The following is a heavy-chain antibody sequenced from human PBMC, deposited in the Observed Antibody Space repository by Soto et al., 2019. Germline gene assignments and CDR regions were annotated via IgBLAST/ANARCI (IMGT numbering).Heavy chain of an antibody. Sequence: QVQLVESGGGVVQPGRSLRLSCAASGFTFSNYGMHWVRQAPGKGLEWVAIISYDGDNEYYADSVRGRFTISRDNSKNTLYLQTSSLRHEDTAVYYCAKDGGPVYCNSPGCSAKRFDYWGQGTLVTVSS. CDR2: ISYDGDNE. D-gene: IGHD2-2*01. CDR3: AKDGGPVYCNSPGCSAKRFDY. J-gene: IGHJ4*02. CDR1: GFTFSNYG. V-gene: IGHV3-30*18.